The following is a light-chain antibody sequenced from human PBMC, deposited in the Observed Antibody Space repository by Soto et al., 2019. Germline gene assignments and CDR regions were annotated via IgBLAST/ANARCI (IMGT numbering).Light chain of an antibody. CDR1: SSDVDGYKF. J-gene: IGLJ2*01. CDR2: GVS. Sequence: QSALTQPRSVSGSPGQSVTISCTGASSDVDGYKFVSWYQQHPGKAPKLMIFGVSKRPSGVPDRFSGSKSGNTASLTISGLQAEDEADYYCCSYAGSYTVVFGGGTKVTVL. CDR3: CSYAGSYTVV. V-gene: IGLV2-11*01.